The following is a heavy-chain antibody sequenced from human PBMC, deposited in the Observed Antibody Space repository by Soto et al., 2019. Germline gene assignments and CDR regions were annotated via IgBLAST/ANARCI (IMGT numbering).Heavy chain of an antibody. CDR1: GGSISSYY. Sequence: QVHLQESGPGLVKPSETLSLTCTVSGGSISSYYWSWIRQPPGKGLEWIGYIYYSGTTNYNPSLKSRVTISVDTSKNQCSLKLNSVTAADTAVYYCARHYGSGTYPLDYWGQGTLVTVSS. J-gene: IGHJ4*02. CDR3: ARHYGSGTYPLDY. CDR2: IYYSGTT. V-gene: IGHV4-59*01. D-gene: IGHD3-10*01.